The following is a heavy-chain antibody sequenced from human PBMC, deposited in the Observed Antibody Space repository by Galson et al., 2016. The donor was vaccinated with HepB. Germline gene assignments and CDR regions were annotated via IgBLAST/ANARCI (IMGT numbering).Heavy chain of an antibody. V-gene: IGHV1-69*08. J-gene: IGHJ5*01. CDR3: ARENVVPHWFDS. Sequence: SVKVSCKASGGPFNSYIITWVRQAPGQRLEWMGRIIPTNGRAIYARNIQDRVTFTADKATNTAYMELRSLKSEDSGIYYCARENVVPHWFDSWGQGTLVTVSS. D-gene: IGHD2-21*01. CDR1: GGPFNSYI. CDR2: IIPTNGRA.